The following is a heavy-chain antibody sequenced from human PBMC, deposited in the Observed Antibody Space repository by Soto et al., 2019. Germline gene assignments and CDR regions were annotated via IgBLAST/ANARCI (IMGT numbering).Heavy chain of an antibody. D-gene: IGHD4-17*01. V-gene: IGHV4-39*02. Sequence: AXQSLPRRCSVSGGSITSRRYYWGWVRQSPGKGLEWVVSIYHQTVKTYYNPSLKSRATVSVDTSKNLFTLDLTSVTAADTAVYYCVRTQETTSMYQWFDSWGQGTLVTVSS. J-gene: IGHJ5*01. CDR2: IYHQTVKT. CDR1: GGSITSRRYY. CDR3: VRTQETTSMYQWFDS.